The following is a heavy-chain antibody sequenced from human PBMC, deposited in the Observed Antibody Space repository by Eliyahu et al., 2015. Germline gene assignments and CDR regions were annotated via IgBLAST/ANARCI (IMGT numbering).Heavy chain of an antibody. CDR2: ISGSGGST. CDR1: GFTFSSXA. D-gene: IGHD3-22*01. Sequence: EVQLLESGGGLVQPGGSLRLSCAASGFTFSSXAMSXVRXAPXKGLEWVSAISGSGGSTYYADSVKGRFTISRDNSKNTLYLQMNSLRAEDTAVYYCAKWGRGGGYYDSSGYPNIYYYYGMDVWGQGTTVTVSS. V-gene: IGHV3-23*01. J-gene: IGHJ6*02. CDR3: AKWGRGGGYYDSSGYPNIYYYYGMDV.